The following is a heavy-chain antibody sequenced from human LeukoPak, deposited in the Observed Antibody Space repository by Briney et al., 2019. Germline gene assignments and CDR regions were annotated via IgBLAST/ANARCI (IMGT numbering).Heavy chain of an antibody. CDR3: ARGAGYDYVWKSYRYYDF. CDR1: GYTFTNYG. Sequence: ASVKVSCKASGYTFTNYGFSWVRQAPGQGLEWMGWITVDNGNTHYVQNFQGRVTMTTDTSTSTVYMELRSLRSDDTAVYYCARGAGYDYVWKSYRYYDFWGQGTLVTVSS. J-gene: IGHJ4*02. V-gene: IGHV1-18*01. D-gene: IGHD3-16*02. CDR2: ITVDNGNT.